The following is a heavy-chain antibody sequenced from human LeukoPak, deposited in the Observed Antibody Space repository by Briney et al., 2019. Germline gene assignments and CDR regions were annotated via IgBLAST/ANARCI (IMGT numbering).Heavy chain of an antibody. CDR2: MNPNSGNT. J-gene: IGHJ4*02. V-gene: IGHV1-8*01. D-gene: IGHD6-19*01. Sequence: ASVKVSCKASGYTFTSYDINWVRQATGQGLEWMGWMNPNSGNTGYAQKFQGRVTMTRDMSTSTVYMELSSLRSEDTAVYYCAREGDTVAVAGYYYWGQGTLVTVSS. CDR3: AREGDTVAVAGYYY. CDR1: GYTFTSYD.